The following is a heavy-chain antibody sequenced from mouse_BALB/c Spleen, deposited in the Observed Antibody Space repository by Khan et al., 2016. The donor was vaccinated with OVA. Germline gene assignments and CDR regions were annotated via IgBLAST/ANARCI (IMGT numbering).Heavy chain of an antibody. CDR3: ARSVTITTVVATDFDY. J-gene: IGHJ2*01. D-gene: IGHD1-1*01. V-gene: IGHV3-2*02. Sequence: EVQLQESGPGLVKPSQSLSLTCTVTGYSITSDYAWNWIRQFPGNKLEWMGYISYSGRTSYNPSLKSRISITRDTSKNQLFLQLNSVTTVDTATYYCARSVTITTVVATDFDYWGQGTTLTVSS. CDR2: ISYSGRT. CDR1: GYSITSDYA.